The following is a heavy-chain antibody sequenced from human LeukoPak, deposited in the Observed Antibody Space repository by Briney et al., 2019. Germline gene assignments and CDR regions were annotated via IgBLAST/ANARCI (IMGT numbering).Heavy chain of an antibody. CDR1: GGSISDYS. CDR3: ARGKVARQEYYYYYMDV. J-gene: IGHJ6*03. V-gene: IGHV4-59*01. CDR2: IYYSGST. D-gene: IGHD2-15*01. Sequence: PSETLSLTCTVSGGSISDYSWSWIRQPPGKGLEWIGYIYYSGSTNYNPSLKSRVTISVDTSKKQFSLKLSSVTAADTAVYYCARGKVARQEYYYYYMDVWGKGTTVTVS.